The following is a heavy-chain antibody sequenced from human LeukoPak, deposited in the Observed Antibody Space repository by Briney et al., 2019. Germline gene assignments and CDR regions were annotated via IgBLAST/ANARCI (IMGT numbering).Heavy chain of an antibody. D-gene: IGHD6-13*01. CDR3: ARDSVAGSIAAAGTSWFDP. V-gene: IGHV1-69*01. CDR1: GGTLRSYA. Sequence: EASVKVSCKASGGTLRSYAISWGRQAPGQGLGGRGGIIPIFGTANYAQKFQGRVTITADESTSTAYMELSSLRSEDTAVYYCARDSVAGSIAAAGTSWFDPWGQGTLVTVSS. CDR2: IIPIFGTA. J-gene: IGHJ5*02.